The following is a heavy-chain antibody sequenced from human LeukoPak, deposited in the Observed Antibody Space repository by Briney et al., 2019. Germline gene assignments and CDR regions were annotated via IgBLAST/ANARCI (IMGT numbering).Heavy chain of an antibody. CDR2: IRYDGSNK. J-gene: IGHJ3*02. CDR3: AKDRSSMVRGGQDAFDI. D-gene: IGHD3-10*01. CDR1: GFTFSSYG. V-gene: IGHV3-30*02. Sequence: GRSLRLSCAASGFTFSSYGMHWVRQAPGKGLEWVAFIRYDGSNKYYADSVKGRFTISRDNSKSTLYLQMDSLRAEDTAVYYCAKDRSSMVRGGQDAFDIWGQGTMVTVSS.